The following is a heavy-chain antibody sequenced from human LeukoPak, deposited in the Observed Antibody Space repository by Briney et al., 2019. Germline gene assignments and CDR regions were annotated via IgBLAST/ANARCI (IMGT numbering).Heavy chain of an antibody. CDR3: ATVSPRIYTVPNPAGAFDI. CDR1: GYTLTELS. Sequence: ASVKVSCKVSGYTLTELSMHWVRQAPGKGLEWMGGFDPEDGETIYAQKFQGRVTMTEDTSTDTAYMELSSLRSEDTAVYCCATVSPRIYTVPNPAGAFDIGGQGTMVTVSS. D-gene: IGHD4-17*01. J-gene: IGHJ3*02. V-gene: IGHV1-24*01. CDR2: FDPEDGET.